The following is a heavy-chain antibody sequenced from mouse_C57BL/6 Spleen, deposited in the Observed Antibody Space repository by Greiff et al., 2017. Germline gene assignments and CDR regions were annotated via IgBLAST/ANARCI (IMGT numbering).Heavy chain of an antibody. CDR2: IHPNSGST. V-gene: IGHV1-64*01. CDR1: GYTFTSYW. D-gene: IGHD2-4*01. J-gene: IGHJ4*01. Sequence: VQLQQSGAELVKPGASVKLSCKASGYTFTSYWMHWVKQRPGQGLEWIGMIHPNSGSTNYNEKFKSKATLTVDTSSSTAYMQLSSLTSEDSAVYYCARDYDYDEAMDYWGQGTSVTVSS. CDR3: ARDYDYDEAMDY.